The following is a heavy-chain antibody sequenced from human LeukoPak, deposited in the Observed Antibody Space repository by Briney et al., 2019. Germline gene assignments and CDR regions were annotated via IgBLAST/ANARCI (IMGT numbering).Heavy chain of an antibody. CDR2: INHSRST. Sequence: SETLSLTCAVYGGSFSGYYWSWIRQPPGKGLEWIGEINHSRSTNYNPSLKSRVTISVDTSKNQFSLKLSSVTAADTAVYYCARQEVTMVRGVIPFDYWGQGTLVTVSS. J-gene: IGHJ4*02. CDR1: GGSFSGYY. CDR3: ARQEVTMVRGVIPFDY. V-gene: IGHV4-34*01. D-gene: IGHD3-10*01.